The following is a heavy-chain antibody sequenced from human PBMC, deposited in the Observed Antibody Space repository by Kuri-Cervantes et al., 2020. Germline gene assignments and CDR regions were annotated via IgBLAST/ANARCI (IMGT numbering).Heavy chain of an antibody. CDR1: GFTFSSYA. Sequence: GGSLRLSCAASGFTFSSYAMHWVRQAPGKGLEWVAVISYDGSNKYYADSVKGRFTISRDNAENSLYLQMDSLRAEDTAVYYCARGSLSSWNDGRYDSWGQGTLVTVSS. CDR3: ARGSLSSWNDGRYDS. V-gene: IGHV3-30-3*01. D-gene: IGHD1-1*01. CDR2: ISYDGSNK. J-gene: IGHJ4*02.